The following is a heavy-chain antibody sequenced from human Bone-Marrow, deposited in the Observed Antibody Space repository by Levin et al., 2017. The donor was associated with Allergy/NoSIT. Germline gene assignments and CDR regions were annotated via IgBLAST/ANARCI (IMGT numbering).Heavy chain of an antibody. V-gene: IGHV1-69*01. CDR3: ARDRIAAGGSFFDH. CDR2: IIPIFGTT. CDR1: GGTFSSLG. Sequence: KISCKASGGTFSSLGISWVRQAPGQGFEWMGGIIPIFGTTNYAQKFQGRVSIIADESTSTVYMELSNLRAEDTAVYFCARDRIAAGGSFFDHWGQGTLVTVSS. D-gene: IGHD6-13*01. J-gene: IGHJ4*02.